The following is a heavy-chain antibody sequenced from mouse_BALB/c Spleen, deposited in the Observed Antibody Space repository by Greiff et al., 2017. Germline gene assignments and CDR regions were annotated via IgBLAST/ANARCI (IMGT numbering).Heavy chain of an antibody. CDR1: GYTFTSYW. CDR3: ARGEITTRDFDV. CDR2: INPSNGRT. V-gene: IGHV1S81*02. D-gene: IGHD2-4*01. Sequence: QVQLKQPGAELVKPGASVKLSCKASGYTFTSYWMHWVKQRPGQGLEWIGEINPSNGRTNYNEKFKSKATLTVDTSSSTAYMQLSRLTSEDSAVYCGARGEITTRDFDVWGAGTTVTVSS. J-gene: IGHJ1*01.